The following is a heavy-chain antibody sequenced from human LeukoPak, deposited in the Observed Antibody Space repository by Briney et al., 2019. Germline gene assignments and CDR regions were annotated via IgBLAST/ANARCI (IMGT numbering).Heavy chain of an antibody. Sequence: GGSLRLSCAASGFTFSSYSMNWVRQAPGKGLEWVSSISSSSSYIYYADSVKGRFTISRDNAKNSLYLQMNSLRAEDTAVYYCARERAARPQYYLDYWGQGTLVTVSS. V-gene: IGHV3-21*01. CDR3: ARERAARPQYYLDY. D-gene: IGHD6-6*01. CDR1: GFTFSSYS. CDR2: ISSSSSYI. J-gene: IGHJ4*02.